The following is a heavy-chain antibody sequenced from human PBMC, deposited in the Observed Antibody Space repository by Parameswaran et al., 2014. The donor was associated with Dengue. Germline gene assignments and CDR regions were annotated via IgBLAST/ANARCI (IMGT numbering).Heavy chain of an antibody. D-gene: IGHD3-16*01. Sequence: RWIRQPPGKGLEWIGYIYYSGSTYYNPSLKSRVTISVDTSKNQFSLKLSSVTAADTAVYYCARGLWGDHYDFDYWGQGTLVTVSS. CDR2: IYYSGST. V-gene: IGHV4-31*02. J-gene: IGHJ4*02. CDR3: ARGLWGDHYDFDY.